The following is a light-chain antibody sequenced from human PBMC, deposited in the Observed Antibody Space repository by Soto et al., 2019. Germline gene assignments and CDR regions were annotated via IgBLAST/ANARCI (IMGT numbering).Light chain of an antibody. J-gene: IGKJ1*01. CDR1: QSISSSY. Sequence: ESVLTQSHVTLSLSPGKRSTLSCISSQSISSSYLAWYQQRPGQAPRLLIYGASSRATGIPDRFSGSGSGTEFTLTISRLEPEDFAVYYCQQYGSSSWTFGQGTKVDIK. CDR2: GAS. CDR3: QQYGSSSWT. V-gene: IGKV3-20*01.